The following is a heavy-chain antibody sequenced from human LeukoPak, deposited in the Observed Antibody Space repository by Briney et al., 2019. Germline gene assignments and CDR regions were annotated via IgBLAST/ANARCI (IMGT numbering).Heavy chain of an antibody. CDR1: GYSISSGYY. V-gene: IGHV4-38-2*01. CDR2: IYHSGST. Sequence: SETLSLTCAVSGYSISSGYYWGWIRQPPGKGLEWIGSIYHSGSTYYNPSLKSRVTISVDTSKNQFSLKLSSVTAADTAVYYCARVPQLWYSSSPKGSCWFDPCGQGTLVTV. J-gene: IGHJ5*02. CDR3: ARVPQLWYSSSPKGSCWFDP. D-gene: IGHD6-13*01.